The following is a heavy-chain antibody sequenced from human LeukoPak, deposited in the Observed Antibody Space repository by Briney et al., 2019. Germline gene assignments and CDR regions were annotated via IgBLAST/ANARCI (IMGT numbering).Heavy chain of an antibody. J-gene: IGHJ4*02. CDR2: INHSGST. Sequence: SETLSLTCAVYGGSFSGYCWSWIRQPPGKGLEWIGEINHSGSTNYNPSLKSRVTISVDTSKNQFSLKLSSVTAADTAVYYCARGGGSYQFGFDYWGQGTLVTVSS. CDR1: GGSFSGYC. V-gene: IGHV4-34*01. CDR3: ARGGGSYQFGFDY. D-gene: IGHD1-26*01.